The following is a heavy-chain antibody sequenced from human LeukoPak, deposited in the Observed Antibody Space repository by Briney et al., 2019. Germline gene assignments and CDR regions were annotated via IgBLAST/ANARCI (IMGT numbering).Heavy chain of an antibody. D-gene: IGHD3-22*01. V-gene: IGHV1-69*05. CDR3: ARDCYYDSSGYFCY. Sequence: SVKVSCKASGGTFSSYVISWVRQAPGQGLEWMGGIIPIFGTANYAQKFQGRVTITTDESTSTAYMELSSLRSEDTAVYYCARDCYYDSSGYFCYWGQGTLVTVSS. J-gene: IGHJ4*02. CDR2: IIPIFGTA. CDR1: GGTFSSYV.